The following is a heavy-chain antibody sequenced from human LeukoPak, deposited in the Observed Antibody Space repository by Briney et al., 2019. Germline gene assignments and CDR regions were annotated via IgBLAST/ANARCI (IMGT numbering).Heavy chain of an antibody. CDR1: GYTFISYY. CDR2: INPRDGST. CDR3: ARDPDP. Sequence: ASVKVSCKASGYTFISYYMHWVRQAPGQGLEWLAIINPRDGSTTYAQDFQARVTMTRDTSTSTVYMELSSLRSEDTAVYYCARDPDPWGQGTLVTVSS. V-gene: IGHV1-46*01. J-gene: IGHJ5*02.